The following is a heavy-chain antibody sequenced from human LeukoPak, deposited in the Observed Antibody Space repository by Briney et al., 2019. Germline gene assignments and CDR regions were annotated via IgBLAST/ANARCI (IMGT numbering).Heavy chain of an antibody. CDR2: IYYSGVT. V-gene: IGHV4-39*01. J-gene: IGHJ4*02. D-gene: IGHD4-17*01. Sequence: SETLSLTCTVSGGSLSSYSYSRGWIRQPPGKGLEWIATIYYSGVTYHNPSLKSRVTISIDTSKNQFSLRLNSVTAADTAVYYCARHADEYGDYPLWFDYWGQGSLVTVSS. CDR1: GGSLSSYSYS. CDR3: ARHADEYGDYPLWFDY.